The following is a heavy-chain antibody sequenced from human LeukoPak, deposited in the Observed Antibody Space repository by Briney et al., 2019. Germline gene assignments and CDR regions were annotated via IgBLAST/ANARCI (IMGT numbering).Heavy chain of an antibody. CDR1: GGSISSYY. CDR2: IYYSGST. Sequence: SETLSLTCTVSGGSISSYYWSWIRQPPGKGLEWIGYIYYSGSTNYNPSLKSRVTISVDTSKNQFSLKLSSVTAADTAVYCCASLYCSSTSCYGGWFDPWGQGTLVTVSS. D-gene: IGHD2-2*01. V-gene: IGHV4-59*01. J-gene: IGHJ5*02. CDR3: ASLYCSSTSCYGGWFDP.